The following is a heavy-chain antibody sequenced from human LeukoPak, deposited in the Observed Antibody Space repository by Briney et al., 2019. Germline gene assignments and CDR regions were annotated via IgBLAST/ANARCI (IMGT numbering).Heavy chain of an antibody. CDR2: IYYSGST. J-gene: IGHJ6*02. D-gene: IGHD2-15*01. Sequence: PSETLSLTRTVSGGSISSYYWSWIRQPPGKGLEWIGYIYYSGSTNYNPSLKSRVTILVDTSKNQFSLKLSSVTAADTAVYYCAREANSGYCSGGDCYRDYYFGMDVWGQGTTVTVSS. CDR1: GGSISSYY. CDR3: AREANSGYCSGGDCYRDYYFGMDV. V-gene: IGHV4-59*01.